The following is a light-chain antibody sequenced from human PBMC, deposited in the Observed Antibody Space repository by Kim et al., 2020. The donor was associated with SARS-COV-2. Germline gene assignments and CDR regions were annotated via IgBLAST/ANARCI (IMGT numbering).Light chain of an antibody. CDR3: QAWDSTTVV. V-gene: IGLV3-1*01. CDR1: KLGDKY. CDR2: QDN. Sequence: VSPGQTASITCSGEKLGDKYACWYQQKPGQSPVLVIYQDNKRPSGIPERFSGSNSGNTATLTISGTQAMDEADYYCQAWDSTTVVFGGGTQLTVL. J-gene: IGLJ2*01.